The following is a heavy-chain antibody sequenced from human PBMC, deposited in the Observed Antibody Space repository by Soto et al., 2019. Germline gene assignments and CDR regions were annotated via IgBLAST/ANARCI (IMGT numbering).Heavy chain of an antibody. J-gene: IGHJ6*02. CDR2: IIPIFGTA. CDR1: GGTFSSYA. CDR3: ARERYCSGGSCLRYYYGMDV. Sequence: QVQLVQSGAEVKKPGSSVKVSCKASGGTFSSYAISWVRQAPGQGLEWMGGIIPIFGTANYAQKFQDRVTITADESTSIAYMELSSLRSEDTAVYYCARERYCSGGSCLRYYYGMDVWGQGTTVTVSS. V-gene: IGHV1-69*01. D-gene: IGHD2-15*01.